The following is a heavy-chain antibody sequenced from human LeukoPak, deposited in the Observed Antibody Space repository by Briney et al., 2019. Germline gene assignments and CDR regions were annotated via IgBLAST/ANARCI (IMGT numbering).Heavy chain of an antibody. J-gene: IGHJ4*02. Sequence: ASVRVSCKASGYTFTSYGISWVRQAPGQGLEWMGWISAYNGNTNYAQKLQGRVTMATDTSTSTAYMELRSLRSDDTAVYYCARTGYDSSGYYLDYWGQGTLVTVSS. D-gene: IGHD3-22*01. CDR1: GYTFTSYG. V-gene: IGHV1-18*01. CDR3: ARTGYDSSGYYLDY. CDR2: ISAYNGNT.